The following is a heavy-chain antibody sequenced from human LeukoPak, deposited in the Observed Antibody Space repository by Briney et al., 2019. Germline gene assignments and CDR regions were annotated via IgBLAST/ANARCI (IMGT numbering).Heavy chain of an antibody. CDR2: ISYDGSNK. J-gene: IGHJ6*02. CDR3: ARADYGDYIYYYYYGMDV. V-gene: IGHV3-30-3*01. CDR1: GFTFSSYA. Sequence: PGRSLRLSCAASGFTFSSYAMHLVRQAPGKGLEWVAVISYDGSNKYYADSVKGRFTISRDNSKNTLYLQMNSLRAEDTAVYYCARADYGDYIYYYYYGMDVWGQGTTVTVSS. D-gene: IGHD4-17*01.